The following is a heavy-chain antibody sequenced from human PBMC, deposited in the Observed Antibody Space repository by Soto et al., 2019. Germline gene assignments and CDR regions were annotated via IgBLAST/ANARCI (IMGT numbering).Heavy chain of an antibody. D-gene: IGHD3-10*01. CDR3: ARAIPGSYYKFDY. V-gene: IGHV4-61*08. J-gene: IGHJ4*02. CDR1: GGSISSGDYY. Sequence: SETLSLTCTVSGGSISSGDYYWSWIRQPPGKGLEWIAYIDYSGRTNYNPFLQSRVTISVDTSKKQFSLKLSSVTAADTAVYYCARAIPGSYYKFDYWGQGALVTVSS. CDR2: IDYSGRT.